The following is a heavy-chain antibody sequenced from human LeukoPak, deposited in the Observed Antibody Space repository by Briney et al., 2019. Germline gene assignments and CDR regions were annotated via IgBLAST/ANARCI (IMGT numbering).Heavy chain of an antibody. J-gene: IGHJ4*02. CDR2: ISGSGGST. D-gene: IGHD5-24*01. CDR3: AKVSRWLEGPIDY. CDR1: GFTFSSYA. V-gene: IGHV3-23*01. Sequence: PVGSLRLSCAASGFTFSSYAMSWVRQAPGKGLEWVSAISGSGGSTYYADSVKGRFTISRDNSKNTLYLQMNSLSAEDTAVYYCAKVSRWLEGPIDYWGQGTLVTVSS.